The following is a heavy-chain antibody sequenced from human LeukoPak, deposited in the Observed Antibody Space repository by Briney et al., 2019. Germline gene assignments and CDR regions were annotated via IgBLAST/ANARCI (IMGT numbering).Heavy chain of an antibody. J-gene: IGHJ3*02. V-gene: IGHV3-7*01. D-gene: IGHD3-3*01. CDR3: ARDHLRWVGADAFDI. Sequence: GGSLRLSCAASGFTFSSYWMSWVRQAPGKGLEWVANIKQDGSEKYYVDSVKGRFTISRDNAKNSLYLQMNSLRAEDTAVYYRARDHLRWVGADAFDIWGQGTMVTVSS. CDR1: GFTFSSYW. CDR2: IKQDGSEK.